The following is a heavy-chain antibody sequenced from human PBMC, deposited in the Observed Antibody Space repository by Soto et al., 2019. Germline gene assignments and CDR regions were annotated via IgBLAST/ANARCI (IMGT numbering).Heavy chain of an antibody. J-gene: IGHJ4*02. Sequence: QVQLQESGPGLVKPSETLSLICTVSGGSLTTYYWRWIRQPPGKGLEWLGNIYYSGGTNYNPSLKSRVTISVGASKAHSSLKLSSVTAADMAVYYCARQVGKGSFDYWGQGTLVSFSS. V-gene: IGHV4-59*08. CDR1: GGSLTTYY. D-gene: IGHD1-26*01. CDR3: ARQVGKGSFDY. CDR2: IYYSGGT.